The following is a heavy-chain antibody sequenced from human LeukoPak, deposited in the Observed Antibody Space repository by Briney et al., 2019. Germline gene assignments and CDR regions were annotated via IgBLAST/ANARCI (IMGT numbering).Heavy chain of an antibody. V-gene: IGHV3-7*01. J-gene: IGHJ5*02. CDR3: ARDSNIVVVPAAIQTNWFDP. D-gene: IGHD2-2*02. CDR1: GFTFSSYA. CDR2: INQDGNEK. Sequence: QPGGSLRLSCAASGFTFSSYAMSWVRQAPGKGLEWVGNINQDGNEKYYVDSVKGRFTISRDNAKNSLYLQMNSLRAEDTAVYYCARDSNIVVVPAAIQTNWFDPWGQGTLVTVSS.